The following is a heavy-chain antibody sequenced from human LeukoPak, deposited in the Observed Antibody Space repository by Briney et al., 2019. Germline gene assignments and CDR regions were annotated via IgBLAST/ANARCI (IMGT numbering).Heavy chain of an antibody. D-gene: IGHD5-24*01. J-gene: IGHJ6*03. CDR1: GGTFSSYA. V-gene: IGHV1-69*13. Sequence: SVKVSCKASGGTFSSYAISWVRQAPGQGLEWMGGIIPIFGTANYAQKFQGRVTITADESTSTAYMELSSLRSEDTAVYYCAREIEMATRHCYYYYYMDVWGKGTTVTISS. CDR3: AREIEMATRHCYYYYYMDV. CDR2: IIPIFGTA.